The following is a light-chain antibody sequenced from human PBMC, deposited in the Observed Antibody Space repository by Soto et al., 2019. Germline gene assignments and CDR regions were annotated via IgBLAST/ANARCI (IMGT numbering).Light chain of an antibody. CDR3: CSYAGRATYV. CDR2: EVF. CDR1: SSDVGSYNL. Sequence: QSALTQPASVSGSPGQSITISCTGPSSDVGSYNLVSWYQQYPGKAPKLIIFEVFKRPSGVSHRFSGSKSGNTASLTISGHQAEDEANYYCCSYAGRATYVFGGGTQLTVL. J-gene: IGLJ2*01. V-gene: IGLV2-23*02.